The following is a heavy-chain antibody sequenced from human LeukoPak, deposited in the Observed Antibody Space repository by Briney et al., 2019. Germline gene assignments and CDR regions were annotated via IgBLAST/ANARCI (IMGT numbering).Heavy chain of an antibody. CDR3: ARGAAVITIFGVVIQYFDY. Sequence: GASVKVSCKASGYTFTGYYMHWVRQAPGQGLEWMGWINPNNGNTNYAQKLQGRVTMTTDTSTSTAYMELRSLRSDDTAVYYCARGAAVITIFGVVIQYFDYWGQGTLVTVSS. CDR1: GYTFTGYY. D-gene: IGHD3-3*01. J-gene: IGHJ4*02. V-gene: IGHV1-18*04. CDR2: INPNNGNT.